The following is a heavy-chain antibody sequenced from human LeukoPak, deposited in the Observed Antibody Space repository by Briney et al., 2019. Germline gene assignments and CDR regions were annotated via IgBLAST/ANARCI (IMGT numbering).Heavy chain of an antibody. CDR2: INHSGST. J-gene: IGHJ4*02. CDR3: ARVLLLRYFTI. Sequence: PSETLSLTCAVYGGSFSGYYWSWIRQPPGKGLEWIGEINHSGSTNYNSSLKSRVTISVDTSKNQFSLKLSSVTAADTAVYYCARVLLLRYFTIWGQGTLVTVSS. D-gene: IGHD3-9*01. V-gene: IGHV4-34*01. CDR1: GGSFSGYY.